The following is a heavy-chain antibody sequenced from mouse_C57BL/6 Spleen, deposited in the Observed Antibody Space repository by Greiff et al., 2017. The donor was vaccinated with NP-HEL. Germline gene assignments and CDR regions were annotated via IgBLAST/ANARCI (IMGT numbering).Heavy chain of an antibody. D-gene: IGHD2-5*01. Sequence: VQLQQPGAELVMPGASVKLSCKASGYTFTSYWMHWVKQRPGQGLEWIGEIDPSDSYTNYNQKFKGKSTLTVDKSSSTSYMQLSSLTSEDSAVYYCASPYYSNGYWYFDVWGTGTTVTVSS. CDR3: ASPYYSNGYWYFDV. V-gene: IGHV1-69*01. J-gene: IGHJ1*03. CDR2: IDPSDSYT. CDR1: GYTFTSYW.